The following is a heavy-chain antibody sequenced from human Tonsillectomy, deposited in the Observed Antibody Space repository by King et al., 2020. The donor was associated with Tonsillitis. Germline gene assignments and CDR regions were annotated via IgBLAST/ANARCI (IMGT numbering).Heavy chain of an antibody. V-gene: IGHV3-9*01. CDR1: GFTFDDYA. Sequence: VQLVESGGGLVQPDRSLRLSCAASGFTFDDYAMHWVRQAPGKGLEWVSGISWNSGSIGYADSVKGRFIISRDNATNSLYLQMYSLRAEDSSLYYCAKALGDYYYYYAMDVWGQGTTVTVSS. CDR3: AKALGDYYYYYAMDV. D-gene: IGHD3-10*01. J-gene: IGHJ6*02. CDR2: ISWNSGSI.